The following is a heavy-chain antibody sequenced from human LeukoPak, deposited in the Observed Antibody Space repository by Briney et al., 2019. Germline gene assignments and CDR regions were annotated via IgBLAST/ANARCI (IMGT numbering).Heavy chain of an antibody. CDR2: FDPGNDET. CDR3: ATEKGLLLDS. D-gene: IGHD1-26*01. CDR1: GYSLSELS. V-gene: IGHV1-24*01. J-gene: IGHJ5*01. Sequence: SVKVSCKVSGYSLSELSTHWVRQAPGQGLEWMGGFDPGNDETIYAQKFQGRVTMTEDTSTDTAYLELSSLRSEDTAVYFCATEKGLLLDSWGQGTPVTVSS.